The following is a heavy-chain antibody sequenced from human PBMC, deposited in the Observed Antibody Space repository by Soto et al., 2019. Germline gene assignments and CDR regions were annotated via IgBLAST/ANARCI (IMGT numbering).Heavy chain of an antibody. D-gene: IGHD1-7*01. Sequence: GGSLRLSCAASGFTFSSYAMHWVRQAPGKGLEWVAVISYDGSNKYYADSVKGRFTISRDNSKNTLYLQMNSLRAEDTAVYYCAREIKTGTTRWFDPWGQGTLVTVSS. CDR1: GFTFSSYA. CDR2: ISYDGSNK. CDR3: AREIKTGTTRWFDP. J-gene: IGHJ5*02. V-gene: IGHV3-30-3*01.